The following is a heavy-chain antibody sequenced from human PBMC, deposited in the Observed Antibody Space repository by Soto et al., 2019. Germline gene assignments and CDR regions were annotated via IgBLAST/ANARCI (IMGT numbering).Heavy chain of an antibody. CDR1: GYTFTGYY. CDR2: INPNSGGT. V-gene: IGHV1-2*04. D-gene: IGHD4-17*01. Sequence: GASVKVSCKASGYTFTGYYMHWVRQAPGQGLEWMGWINPNSGGTNYAQKFQGWVTMTRDTSISTAYMELSRLRSDDTAVYYCARAYGDYGYWYFDLWGRGTPVTVSS. J-gene: IGHJ2*01. CDR3: ARAYGDYGYWYFDL.